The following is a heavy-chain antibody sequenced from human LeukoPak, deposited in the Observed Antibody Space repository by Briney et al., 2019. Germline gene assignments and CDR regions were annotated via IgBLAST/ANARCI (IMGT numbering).Heavy chain of an antibody. CDR2: IKQDASDK. CDR3: ARGPAVGDTLGY. V-gene: IGHV3-7*01. Sequence: GGSLRLSCAASGFTFSGYWMTWVRQAPGKGLEWVANIKQDASDKYYVDVVKGRFTISRDNAKNSLYLQMNSLRVEDTAMYYCARGPAVGDTLGYWGQGTLVTVS. D-gene: IGHD2-21*01. J-gene: IGHJ4*02. CDR1: GFTFSGYW.